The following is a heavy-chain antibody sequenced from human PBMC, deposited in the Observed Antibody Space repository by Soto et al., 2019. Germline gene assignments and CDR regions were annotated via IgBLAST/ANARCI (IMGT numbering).Heavy chain of an antibody. CDR1: GYSFTSYW. CDR2: IYPGDSDT. CDR3: ATAYCGGDCYVYYYGMDV. J-gene: IGHJ6*02. D-gene: IGHD2-21*02. Sequence: GESLKISCKGSGYSFTSYWIGWVRQMPGKGPEWMGIIYPGDSDTRYSPSFQGQVTISADKSISTAYLQWSSLKASDTAMYYCATAYCGGDCYVYYYGMDVWGQGTTVTVSS. V-gene: IGHV5-51*01.